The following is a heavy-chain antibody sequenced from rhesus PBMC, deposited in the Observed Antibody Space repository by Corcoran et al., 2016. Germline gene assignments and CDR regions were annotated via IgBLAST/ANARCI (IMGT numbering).Heavy chain of an antibody. CDR2: IYGGSGSP. CDR1: GYSISRGYG. CDR3: ARESSGNPGY. V-gene: IGHV4-127*01. J-gene: IGHJ4*01. Sequence: QVQLQESGPGLVKPSETLSLTCAVSGYSISRGYGWGWIRQPPGKGLEWIGQIYGGSGSPYYNPSLKSRVTVSKDTSKNQFSLKLSSVTAADTAVYYCARESSGNPGYWGQGVLVTVSS. D-gene: IGHD1-44*01.